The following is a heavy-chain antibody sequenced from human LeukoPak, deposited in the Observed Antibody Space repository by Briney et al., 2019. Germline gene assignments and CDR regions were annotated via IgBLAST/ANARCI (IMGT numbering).Heavy chain of an antibody. V-gene: IGHV5-51*01. CDR1: GYSFTSYW. CDR2: IYPGDSDT. CDR3: ARQPTAVWGSYRYDY. D-gene: IGHD3-16*02. J-gene: IGHJ4*02. Sequence: GESLKISCKGSGYSFTSYWIGWVRQMPGKGLEWMGIIYPGDSDTRYSPSFQGQVTISADKSISTAYLQWSSLKASDTAMYYCARQPTAVWGSYRYDYWGQGTLVTVSS.